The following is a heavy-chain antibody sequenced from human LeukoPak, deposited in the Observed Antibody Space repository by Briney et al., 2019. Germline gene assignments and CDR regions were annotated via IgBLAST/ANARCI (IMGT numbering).Heavy chain of an antibody. CDR2: IYYSGST. J-gene: IGHJ4*02. CDR3: ARTDGDYVGYFDY. CDR1: GGSISSYY. Sequence: SETQSLTCTVSGGSISSYYWSWIRQPPGKGLEWIGYIYYSGSTNYNPSLKSRVTISVDTSKNQFSLKLSSVTAADTAVYYCARTDGDYVGYFDYWGQGTLVTVSS. D-gene: IGHD4-17*01. V-gene: IGHV4-59*01.